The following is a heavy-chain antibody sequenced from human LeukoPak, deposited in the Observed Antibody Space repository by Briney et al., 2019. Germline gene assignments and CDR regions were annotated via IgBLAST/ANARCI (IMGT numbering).Heavy chain of an antibody. CDR2: ISYDGSNR. V-gene: IGHV3-30*02. J-gene: IGHJ4*02. CDR3: AKETRGSYSDY. D-gene: IGHD5-12*01. Sequence: GGSLRLSCAASGFTFSSSGMHWVRQAPGKGLEWVAFISYDGSNRYYADSVKGRFTISRDNSKNTLYLQMNSLRAEDTAVYYCAKETRGSYSDYWGQGTLVTVSS. CDR1: GFTFSSSG.